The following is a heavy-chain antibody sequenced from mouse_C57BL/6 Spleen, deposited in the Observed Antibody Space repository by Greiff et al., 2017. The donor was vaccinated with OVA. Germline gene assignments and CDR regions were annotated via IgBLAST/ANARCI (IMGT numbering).Heavy chain of an antibody. CDR1: GFSLTSYG. V-gene: IGHV2-6*01. D-gene: IGHD1-1*01. J-gene: IGHJ3*01. CDR3: ATHYYGSSLPWFAY. Sequence: VQLKQSGPGLVAPSQSLSITCTVSGFSLTSYGVDWVRQSPGKGLEWLGVIWGVGSTNYNSALKSRLSISKDNSKSQVFLKMNSLQTDDTAMYYCATHYYGSSLPWFAYWGQGTLVTVSA. CDR2: IWGVGST.